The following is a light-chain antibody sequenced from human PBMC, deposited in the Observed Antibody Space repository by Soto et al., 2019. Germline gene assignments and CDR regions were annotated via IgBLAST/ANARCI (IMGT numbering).Light chain of an antibody. V-gene: IGKV3-20*01. CDR1: QSVSSTS. J-gene: IGKJ2*01. CDR3: QHYGNSPPMYT. CDR2: GAS. Sequence: EVVLTQSPGTLSLSPGERATLSCRASQSVSSTSLAWYQQKPGQAPRLLINGASSRATGIPDRFSGSGSGADFTLTISRLEPEDFVVYYCQHYGNSPPMYTFGQGTKLEIK.